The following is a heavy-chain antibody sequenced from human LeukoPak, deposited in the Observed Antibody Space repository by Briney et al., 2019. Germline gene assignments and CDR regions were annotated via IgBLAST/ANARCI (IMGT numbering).Heavy chain of an antibody. CDR1: GYTFTGYY. CDR3: ARGGYDFWSGIFDY. CDR2: INPNSGGT. V-gene: IGHV1-2*02. Sequence: GASVTVSFKASGYTFTGYYMHWVRQAPGQGLEWMGWINPNSGGTNYAQKFQGRVTITRDTSISTAYMELSRLRSDDTAVYYCARGGYDFWSGIFDYWGQGTLVTVSS. J-gene: IGHJ4*02. D-gene: IGHD3-3*01.